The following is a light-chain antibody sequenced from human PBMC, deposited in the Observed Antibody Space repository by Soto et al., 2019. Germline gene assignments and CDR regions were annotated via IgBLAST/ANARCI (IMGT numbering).Light chain of an antibody. Sequence: EIVMTQSPATLSVSPGERATLSCRASQSVGTNLAWYQQKPGQAPRLLIYGASTRATDIPARFSASGSGTEFTLTISSLQSEDFGVYYCQQYNNWPPPITFGQGTRLEIK. CDR1: QSVGTN. V-gene: IGKV3-15*01. J-gene: IGKJ5*01. CDR3: QQYNNWPPPIT. CDR2: GAS.